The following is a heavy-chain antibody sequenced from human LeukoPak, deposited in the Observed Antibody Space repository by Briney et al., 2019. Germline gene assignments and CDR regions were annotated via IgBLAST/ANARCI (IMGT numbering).Heavy chain of an antibody. CDR2: IYYSGST. CDR1: GGSISSGNYY. CDR3: ARGIFIWFGELSGWFDP. Sequence: SKTLSLTCTVSGGSISSGNYYWSWIRQPPGKGLEWIGYIYYSGSTNYNPSLKSRVTISVDTSKNQFSLKLSSVTAADTAVYYCARGIFIWFGELSGWFDPWGQGTLVTVSS. D-gene: IGHD3-10*01. J-gene: IGHJ5*02. V-gene: IGHV4-61*01.